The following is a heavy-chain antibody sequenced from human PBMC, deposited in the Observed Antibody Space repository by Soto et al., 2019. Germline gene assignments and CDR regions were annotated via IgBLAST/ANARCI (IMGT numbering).Heavy chain of an antibody. D-gene: IGHD6-19*01. V-gene: IGHV3-30*18. J-gene: IGHJ3*02. CDR2: ISYDGSNK. CDR1: GFTFSSYG. Sequence: QVQLVESGGGVVQPGRSLRLSCAASGFTFSSYGMHWVRQAPGKGLEWVAVISYDGSNKYYADSVKGRFTISRDNSKNTLYLQMNSLRAEDTAVYYCAKQVQWLVPRAFDSWGQGTMVTVSS. CDR3: AKQVQWLVPRAFDS.